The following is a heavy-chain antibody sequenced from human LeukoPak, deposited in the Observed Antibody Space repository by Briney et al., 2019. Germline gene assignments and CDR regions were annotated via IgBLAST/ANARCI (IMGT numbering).Heavy chain of an antibody. CDR2: ISSSGSTI. Sequence: PGGSLRLSCAASGFTFSSYEMNWVRQAPGKGLEWVSYISSSGSTIYYADSVKGRFTISRDNAKNSLYLQMNSLRAEDTAVYYCARYSGTFSNSCFDCWGQGTLVTVSS. V-gene: IGHV3-48*03. CDR1: GFTFSSYE. CDR3: ARYSGTFSNSCFDC. D-gene: IGHD1-26*01. J-gene: IGHJ4*02.